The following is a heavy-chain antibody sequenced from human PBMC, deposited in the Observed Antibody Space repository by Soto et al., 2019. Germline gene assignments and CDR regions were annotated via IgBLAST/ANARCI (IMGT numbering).Heavy chain of an antibody. CDR3: ARGAPYCGGDCYSDWFDP. J-gene: IGHJ5*02. Sequence: SVKVSCKASGGTFSSYTISWVRQAPGQGLEWMGRIIPILGIANYAQKFQSRVTITADKSTSTAYMELSSLRSEDTAVYYCARGAPYCGGDCYSDWFDPWGQGTLVTVSS. D-gene: IGHD2-21*02. CDR1: GGTFSSYT. V-gene: IGHV1-69*02. CDR2: IIPILGIA.